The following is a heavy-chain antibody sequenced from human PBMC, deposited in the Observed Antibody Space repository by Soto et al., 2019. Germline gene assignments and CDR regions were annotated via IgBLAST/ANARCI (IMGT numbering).Heavy chain of an antibody. CDR3: ARDSPYYYGMDV. CDR1: GFTFSSYS. CDR2: ISSSSSYI. Sequence: EVQLVESGGGLVKPGGSLRLSCAASGFTFSSYSMNWVRQAPGKGLEWVSSISSSSSYIYYADSVKGRFTISRDNAKNSLYLQMNSLRAEDTAVYYCARDSPYYYGMDVWGQGTTVTVSS. V-gene: IGHV3-21*01. J-gene: IGHJ6*02.